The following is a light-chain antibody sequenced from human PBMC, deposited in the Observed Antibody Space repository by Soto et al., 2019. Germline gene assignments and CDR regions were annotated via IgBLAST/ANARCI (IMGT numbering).Light chain of an antibody. CDR2: GAS. J-gene: IGKJ3*01. Sequence: EVVLMQSPDTLSLSPGERATLSCRASESISSHYIAWYQHKPGQAPRLLIFGASTRATGIPDRFSGSWSGTDFTLTISRLEPEDFAMDYCQNFGDSPFTFGPGTKVDIK. V-gene: IGKV3-20*01. CDR1: ESISSHY. CDR3: QNFGDSPFT.